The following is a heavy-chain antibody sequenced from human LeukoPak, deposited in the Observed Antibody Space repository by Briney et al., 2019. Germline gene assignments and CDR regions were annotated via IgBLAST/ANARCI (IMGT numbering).Heavy chain of an antibody. D-gene: IGHD4-17*01. CDR1: GFTISSYA. Sequence: GGSLRLSCAASGFTISSYAMSLVRQAAGKGLEWVSAISGSGGSTYYADSVKGRFTISRDNSKNTLYLQMNSLRAEDTAVYYCARDGGDGDYVYFDYWGQGTLVTVSS. J-gene: IGHJ4*02. V-gene: IGHV3-23*01. CDR2: ISGSGGST. CDR3: ARDGGDGDYVYFDY.